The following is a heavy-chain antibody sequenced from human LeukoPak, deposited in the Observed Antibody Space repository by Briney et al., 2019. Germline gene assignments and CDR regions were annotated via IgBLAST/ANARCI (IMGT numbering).Heavy chain of an antibody. D-gene: IGHD3-9*01. CDR2: ISAGTTAE. V-gene: IGHV3-48*03. J-gene: IGHJ4*02. CDR3: ARDTLNGRFVISLDS. CDR1: GVNLYSSE. Sequence: GGSLRLSCVGSGVNLYSSEMNWARQAPGKGLEWVSHISAGTTAEYYAESPTTRFTMSRDNARNSISLHMSNLRVEDTAIYYCARDTLNGRFVISLDSWGQGALVTVSS.